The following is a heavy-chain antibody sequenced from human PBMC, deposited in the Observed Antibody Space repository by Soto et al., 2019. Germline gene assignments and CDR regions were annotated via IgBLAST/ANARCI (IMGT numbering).Heavy chain of an antibody. Sequence: ASVKVSCKAIGYSFTSHYMHWARQAPGQGLEWMEWINTYNGNTNYAQNVQGRVTLTTDTSTSTAYMELRSLRSNDTAIYYCAMVDVYVTPSPQDVWGQGTTVTVSS. CDR3: AMVDVYVTPSPQDV. D-gene: IGHD3-16*01. CDR2: INTYNGNT. CDR1: GYSFTSHY. J-gene: IGHJ6*02. V-gene: IGHV1-18*04.